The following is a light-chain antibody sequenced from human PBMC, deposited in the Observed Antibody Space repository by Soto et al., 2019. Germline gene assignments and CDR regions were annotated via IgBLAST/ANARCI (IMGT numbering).Light chain of an antibody. CDR2: GAS. V-gene: IGKV3-20*01. CDR3: QHYGTSWWT. J-gene: IGKJ1*01. CDR1: QSVSSSY. Sequence: EFVLTQSPGTLSLSPGERATLSCRASQSVSSSYLAWYQQKPGQAPRLLISGASGRATGIPVRFSSSGSETDFTLTISRLEPEDFAVYYCQHYGTSWWTFGQGTKVDIK.